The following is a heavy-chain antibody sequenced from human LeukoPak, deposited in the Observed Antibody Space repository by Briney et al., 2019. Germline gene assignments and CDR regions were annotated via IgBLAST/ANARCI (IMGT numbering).Heavy chain of an antibody. J-gene: IGHJ4*02. V-gene: IGHV1-69*13. CDR3: ARTAVYYYDSSGYVY. D-gene: IGHD3-22*01. CDR2: IIPIFGTA. Sequence: GASVKVSCKASGGTFSSYAISWVRQAPGQGLEWMGGIIPIFGTANYAQKFQGRVTITADESTSTAYMELSSLRSEDTAVCYCARTAVYYYDSSGYVYWGQGTLVTVSS. CDR1: GGTFSSYA.